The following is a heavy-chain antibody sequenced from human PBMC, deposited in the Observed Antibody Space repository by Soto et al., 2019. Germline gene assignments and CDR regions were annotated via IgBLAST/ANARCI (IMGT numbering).Heavy chain of an antibody. CDR1: GFTSSDHY. V-gene: IGHV3-72*01. J-gene: IGHJ6*02. D-gene: IGHD2-21*02. Sequence: EVPLVESGGGLVKPGGSLRLSCAASGFTSSDHYMDWVRQAPGTGLEWVGRMRNKANSNTTEYAAVVKGRFTLSGDESKNSLNLQMKSLQPDDTAVDYGTRVRAPGIPIGLDVWGQGITVTVSS. CDR3: TRVRAPGIPIGLDV. CDR2: MRNKANSNTT.